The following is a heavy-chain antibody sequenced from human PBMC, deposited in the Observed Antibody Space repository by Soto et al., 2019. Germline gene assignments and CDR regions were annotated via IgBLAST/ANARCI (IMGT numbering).Heavy chain of an antibody. CDR2: VYYRGRS. J-gene: IGHJ4*02. CDR1: GCSVSNSNYY. V-gene: IGHV4-39*01. Sequence: SETLSLTCTVSGCSVSNSNYYWCWIRQSPGKGLEWIGSVYYRGRSYSKSSVKSRITISVDTSKNQFSMNLNSVTASDTAVYFCVRQRTSVLSQAYFEYWGPGAMVTVSS. CDR3: VRQRTSVLSQAYFEY. D-gene: IGHD2-8*01.